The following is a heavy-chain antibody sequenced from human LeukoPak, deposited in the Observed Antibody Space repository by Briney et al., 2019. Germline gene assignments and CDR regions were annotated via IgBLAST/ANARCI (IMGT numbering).Heavy chain of an antibody. V-gene: IGHV4-39*01. CDR2: LYYGGST. J-gene: IGHJ4*02. D-gene: IGHD6-19*01. Sequence: TSETLSLTCTVSGGSISSASSFWGWIRQPPGKGLEWIGTLYYGGSTYHNASLKSRVTMSGDTSRNQFSLRLDSVNAADTAVYYCARLAGYSSGWYSSEDFRFDYWGQGTLVTVSS. CDR3: ARLAGYSSGWYSSEDFRFDY. CDR1: GGSISSASSF.